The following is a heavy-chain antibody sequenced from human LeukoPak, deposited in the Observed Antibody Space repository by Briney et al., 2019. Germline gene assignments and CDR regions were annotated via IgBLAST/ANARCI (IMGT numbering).Heavy chain of an antibody. V-gene: IGHV3-23*01. CDR3: AKGSYYDSSGSFYFDY. Sequence: TGGSLRLSCAASVYPYSSYAMSWARRAPGKGLEWVSDISGSGDNTYYADSVKGRFTISRDKSKNTLYVQVNSLGTEDTAAYYCAKGSYYDSSGSFYFDYWGQGTLVTVSS. J-gene: IGHJ4*02. CDR1: VYPYSSYA. D-gene: IGHD3-22*01. CDR2: ISGSGDNT.